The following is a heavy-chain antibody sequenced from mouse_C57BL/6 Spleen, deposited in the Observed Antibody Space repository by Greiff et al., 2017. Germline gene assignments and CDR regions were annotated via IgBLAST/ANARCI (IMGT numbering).Heavy chain of an antibody. Sequence: EVQLQQSGPELVKPGASVKISCKASGYTFTDYYMNWVKQSHGKSLEWIGDINPNNGGTSYNQKFKGKATLTVDKSSSTAYMELRSLTSEDSAVYYCARRTRYDYDGAMDYWGQGTSVTVSS. J-gene: IGHJ4*01. V-gene: IGHV1-26*01. CDR1: GYTFTDYY. D-gene: IGHD2-4*01. CDR3: ARRTRYDYDGAMDY. CDR2: INPNNGGT.